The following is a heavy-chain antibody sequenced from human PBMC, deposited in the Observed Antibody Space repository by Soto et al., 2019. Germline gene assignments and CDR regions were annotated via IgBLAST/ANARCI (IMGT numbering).Heavy chain of an antibody. D-gene: IGHD3-10*01. CDR3: VRDQIIWESDHYYNGMDV. V-gene: IGHV1-18*01. J-gene: IGHJ6*02. Sequence: GASVKVSCKASGYTFTSYGISWVRQAPGQGLEWMGWISAYNGNTNYAQKLQGRVTMTTDTSTSTAYMELRSLRSDDTAIYYCVRDQIIWESDHYYNGMDVWGQGTTVTVSS. CDR2: ISAYNGNT. CDR1: GYTFTSYG.